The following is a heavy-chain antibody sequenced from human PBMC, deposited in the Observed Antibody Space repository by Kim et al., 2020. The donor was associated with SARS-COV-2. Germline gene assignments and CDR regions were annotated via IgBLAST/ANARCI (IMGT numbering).Heavy chain of an antibody. D-gene: IGHD3-16*01. CDR3: ERITHYDYVWGSSFHTGALDI. J-gene: IGHJ3*02. CDR2: IYTSGST. V-gene: IGHV4-61*02. CDR1: GGSISSGSYY. Sequence: SETLSLTCTVSGGSISSGSYYWSWIRQPAGKGLEWIGRIYTSGSTNYNPSLKSRVTISVDTSKNQFSLKLSSVTAADTAVYYCERITHYDYVWGSSFHTGALDIWGQGTMVTVSS.